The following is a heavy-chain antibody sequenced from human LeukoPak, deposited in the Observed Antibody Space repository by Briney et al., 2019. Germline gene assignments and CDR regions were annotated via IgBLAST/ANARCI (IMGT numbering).Heavy chain of an antibody. V-gene: IGHV3-9*01. Sequence: GGSLRLSCAASGFTFNNYGMHWVRQAPERGLEWVSGISWNSGSIGYADSVKGRFTISRDSSKNTLYLQMNSLRVEDTAVYYCARGRTGYCSTTSCPLDSWGQGALVTVSS. CDR1: GFTFNNYG. D-gene: IGHD2-2*01. CDR3: ARGRTGYCSTTSCPLDS. CDR2: ISWNSGSI. J-gene: IGHJ4*02.